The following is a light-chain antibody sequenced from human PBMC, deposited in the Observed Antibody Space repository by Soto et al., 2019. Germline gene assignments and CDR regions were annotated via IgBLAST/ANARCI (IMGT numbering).Light chain of an antibody. J-gene: IGLJ1*01. CDR1: SSDVGGYNY. CDR3: CSYAGTYYV. CDR2: EVS. Sequence: QSVLTQPASVSGSAGQSITISCTGTSSDVGGYNYVSWYQQHPGKAPKLMIYEVSNRPSGVSNRFSGSKSGNAASLTISGLQAEDEADYYCCSYAGTYYVFGTGTKVTVL. V-gene: IGLV2-14*01.